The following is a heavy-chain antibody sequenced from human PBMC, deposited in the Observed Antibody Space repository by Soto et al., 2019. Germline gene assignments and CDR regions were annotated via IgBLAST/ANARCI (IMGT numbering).Heavy chain of an antibody. J-gene: IGHJ4*02. V-gene: IGHV3-74*03. D-gene: IGHD3-16*01. CDR2: INSDASTT. Sequence: EVHLVESGGGLVQPGGSLRLSCAASGFSFSSSWMHWVRQPPGKGLVWVSRINSDASTTTYADSVKGRFTISRDNAKNTLYLQMNSLRADDTAVYYCVRNGGQWGQATLVTVSS. CDR3: VRNGGQ. CDR1: GFSFSSSW.